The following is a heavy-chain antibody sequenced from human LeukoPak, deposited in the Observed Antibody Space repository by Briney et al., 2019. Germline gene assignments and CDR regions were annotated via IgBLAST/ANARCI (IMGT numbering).Heavy chain of an antibody. CDR2: ISRSGGST. D-gene: IGHD2-2*01. Sequence: GGSLRLSCAASGFTFSSYAMSWVRQAPGKGLEWVSAISRSGGSTYYADSVKSRFTISRDNSKDTLYLQMNSLRAEDTAVYYCAKSGGHIVVVPAGPHDYWGQGTLVTVSS. CDR3: AKSGGHIVVVPAGPHDY. V-gene: IGHV3-23*01. CDR1: GFTFSSYA. J-gene: IGHJ4*02.